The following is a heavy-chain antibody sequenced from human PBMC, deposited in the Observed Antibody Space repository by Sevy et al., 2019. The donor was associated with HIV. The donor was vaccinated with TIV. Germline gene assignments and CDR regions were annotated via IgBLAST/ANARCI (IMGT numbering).Heavy chain of an antibody. CDR3: ARGGWDIVVVPAAFDI. V-gene: IGHV3-30*09. CDR2: ISFDGSNK. J-gene: IGHJ3*02. Sequence: GGSLRLSCPASGFTFSGYILHWVRQAPGKGLEGVAVISFDGSNKDYVDPVKGRLAISRDNSKHTLYLQMNSLRPEDTAVYYCARGGWDIVVVPAAFDIWGQGTMVTVSS. CDR1: GFTFSGYI. D-gene: IGHD2-2*01.